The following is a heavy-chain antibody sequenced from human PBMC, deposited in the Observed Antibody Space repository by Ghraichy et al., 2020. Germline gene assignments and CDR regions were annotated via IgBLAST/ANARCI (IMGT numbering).Heavy chain of an antibody. V-gene: IGHV3-30*18. D-gene: IGHD5-18*01. J-gene: IGHJ4*02. Sequence: GGSLRLSCAASGFSFSSYGMHWVRQAPGKGLEWVAVITYDGSNKYYADSVKGRFTISRDNSKNTLYLQMNSLRAEDTAVYYCAKVGHSTSFDHWGQGTLVTVSS. CDR2: ITYDGSNK. CDR3: AKVGHSTSFDH. CDR1: GFSFSSYG.